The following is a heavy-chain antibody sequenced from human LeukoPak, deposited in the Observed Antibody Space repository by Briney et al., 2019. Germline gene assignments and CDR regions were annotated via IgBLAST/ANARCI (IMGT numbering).Heavy chain of an antibody. CDR2: IFYSGST. Sequence: SETLSLTCTVSGGSISNSIYYCGWIRQPPGKGLECIGNIFYSGSTYYNPSLQSRVTISVDTSKNQFSLKLSSVTAADTAVYYCARRPVAGHFDSWGQGTLVTVSS. V-gene: IGHV4-39*01. D-gene: IGHD6-19*01. J-gene: IGHJ4*02. CDR1: GGSISNSIYY. CDR3: ARRPVAGHFDS.